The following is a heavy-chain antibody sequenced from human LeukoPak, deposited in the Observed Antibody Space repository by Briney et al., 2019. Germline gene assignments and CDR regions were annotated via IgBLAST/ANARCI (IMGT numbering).Heavy chain of an antibody. CDR3: ARSRGDRGQSGYDYVGYYYYYMDV. CDR2: IIPIFGTA. D-gene: IGHD5-12*01. Sequence: SVKVSCKASGGTFSSYAISWVRQAPGQGLEWMGGIIPIFGTANYAQKFQGRVTITTDESTSTAYMELSCLRSEDTAVYYCARSRGDRGQSGYDYVGYYYYYMDVWGKGTTVTVSS. CDR1: GGTFSSYA. V-gene: IGHV1-69*05. J-gene: IGHJ6*03.